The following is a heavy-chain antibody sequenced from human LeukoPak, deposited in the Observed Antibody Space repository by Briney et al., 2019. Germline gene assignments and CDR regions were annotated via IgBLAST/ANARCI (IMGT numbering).Heavy chain of an antibody. J-gene: IGHJ4*02. CDR3: ARGEDWKSTTFDY. CDR2: IYSSGTT. V-gene: IGHV4-59*01. D-gene: IGHD1-1*01. CDR1: GVSISSYY. Sequence: SETLSLTCTVSGVSISSYYWNWIRQPPGKGLEWIGYIYSSGTTKYNPSLKSRVTISVDTSKSQFSLKLTSVTAADTAVYYCARGEDWKSTTFDYWGQGTLVTVAS.